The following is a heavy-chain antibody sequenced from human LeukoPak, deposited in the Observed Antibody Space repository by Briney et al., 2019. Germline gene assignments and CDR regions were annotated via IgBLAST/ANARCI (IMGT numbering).Heavy chain of an antibody. D-gene: IGHD3-3*01. CDR3: ATSDTIFGVVIDSPSDY. CDR1: GFTFSSYA. Sequence: PGGSLRLSCAASGFTFSSYAMHWVRQAPGKGLEWVAVISYDGSNKYYADSVKGRFTISRDNSKNTLYLQMNSLRAEDPAVYYCATSDTIFGVVIDSPSDYWGQGTLVTVSS. V-gene: IGHV3-30*01. J-gene: IGHJ4*02. CDR2: ISYDGSNK.